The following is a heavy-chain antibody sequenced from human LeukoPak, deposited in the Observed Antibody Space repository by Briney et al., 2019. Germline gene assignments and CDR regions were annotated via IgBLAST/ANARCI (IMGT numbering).Heavy chain of an antibody. CDR2: MNADGSGT. D-gene: IGHD3-10*01. CDR1: GFTFTRHW. CDR3: AREAYGPDYYMDV. Sequence: GGSLRLSCGVSGFTFTRHWMHWVRQAPGKGLVWVSRMNADGSGTSYAEALKGRFTISRDNAKNTLYLQMRNLRAEDTAVYSCAREAYGPDYYMDVWGKGTTVTISS. V-gene: IGHV3-74*01. J-gene: IGHJ6*03.